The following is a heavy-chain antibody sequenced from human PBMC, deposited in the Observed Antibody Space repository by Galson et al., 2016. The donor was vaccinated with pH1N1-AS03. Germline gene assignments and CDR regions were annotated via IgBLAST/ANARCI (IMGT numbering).Heavy chain of an antibody. Sequence: SETLSLTCSVSGYSITTGHYWGWIRQPPGKGLEWIGSIYHGRPTEYNPSLKRRVTISEDTSKNQFSLRLSSVTAADTALYYCAISPRTIAVAGTFPSRFDPWGQGMLVTVSS. V-gene: IGHV4-38-2*01. D-gene: IGHD6-19*01. CDR2: IYHGRPT. CDR1: GYSITTGHY. CDR3: AISPRTIAVAGTFPSRFDP. J-gene: IGHJ5*02.